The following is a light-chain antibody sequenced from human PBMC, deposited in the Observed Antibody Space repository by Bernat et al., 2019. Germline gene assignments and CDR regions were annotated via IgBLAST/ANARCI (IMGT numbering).Light chain of an antibody. CDR2: LGS. CDR3: MQSLQTPYT. J-gene: IGKJ2*01. Sequence: DIMMTQSPLSLPVTPGEPASISCKSSQSLTHSNGYKYLDWYVQRPGQSPQLLIYLGSNRASGVPDRIGGSGSGTRFTLKISRVEAEDVGIYYCMQSLQTPYTFGQGTKLEIK. V-gene: IGKV2-28*01. CDR1: QSLTHSNGYKY.